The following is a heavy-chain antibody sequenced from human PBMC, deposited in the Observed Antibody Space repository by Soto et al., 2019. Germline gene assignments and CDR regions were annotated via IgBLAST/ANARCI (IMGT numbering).Heavy chain of an antibody. CDR1: GYTLNTYY. Sequence: ASVKVSCKASGYTLNTYYMHWVRQAPGQGPEWMGIINPRGGSTTYAQNFQDLLTMTRDTSSSRVYMELSSLRSADTAVYYCARGGGFSPYYYNLDVWGQGTTVTVAS. J-gene: IGHJ6*02. V-gene: IGHV1-46*02. D-gene: IGHD2-15*01. CDR2: INPRGGST. CDR3: ARGGGFSPYYYNLDV.